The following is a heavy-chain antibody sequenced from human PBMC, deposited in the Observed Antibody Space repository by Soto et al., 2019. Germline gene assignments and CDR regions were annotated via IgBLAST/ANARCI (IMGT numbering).Heavy chain of an antibody. Sequence: SETLSLTCTVSGGAISRSSYYWGWIRQAPGKGLEWIGSIYYSGSTYYNPSVKSRVTISADTSKTQCSLKLSSVTAADTAVYYCASHGESSYYCYMDVWAKETTVTVCS. V-gene: IGHV4-39*01. D-gene: IGHD3-10*01. J-gene: IGHJ6*03. CDR2: IYYSGST. CDR3: ASHGESSYYCYMDV. CDR1: GGAISRSSYY.